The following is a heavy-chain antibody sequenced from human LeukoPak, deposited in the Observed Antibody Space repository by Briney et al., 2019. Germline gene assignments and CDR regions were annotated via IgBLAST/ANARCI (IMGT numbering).Heavy chain of an antibody. V-gene: IGHV3-15*01. CDR3: TTEWYCSGGSCYPDLDY. J-gene: IGHJ4*02. D-gene: IGHD2-15*01. Sequence: GGSLRLSYAASGFTFSNAWMSWVRQAPGKGLEWVGRIKSKTDGGTTDYAAPVKGRFTISRDDSKNTLYLQMNSLKTEDTAVYYCTTEWYCSGGSCYPDLDYWGQGTLVTVSS. CDR1: GFTFSNAW. CDR2: IKSKTDGGTT.